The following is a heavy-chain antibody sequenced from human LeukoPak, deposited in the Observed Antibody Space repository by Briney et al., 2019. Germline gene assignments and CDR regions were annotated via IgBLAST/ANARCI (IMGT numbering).Heavy chain of an antibody. CDR2: IKSKTDGGTT. CDR1: GGSISSYY. CDR3: TTDRPGYYGSGSYYRRLGWFDP. Sequence: ETLSLTCTVSGGSISSYYWSWIRQPAGKGLEWVGRIKSKTDGGTTDYAAPVKGRFTISRDDSKNTLYLQMNSLKTEDTAVYYCTTDRPGYYGSGSYYRRLGWFDPWGQGTLVTVSS. J-gene: IGHJ5*02. V-gene: IGHV3-15*01. D-gene: IGHD3-10*01.